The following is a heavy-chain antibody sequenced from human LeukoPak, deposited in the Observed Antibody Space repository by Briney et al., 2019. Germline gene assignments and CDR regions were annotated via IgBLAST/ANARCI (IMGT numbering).Heavy chain of an antibody. Sequence: SETLSLTCTVSGGSISSSSYYWGWIRQPPGKGLEWIGSIYYSGSTYHNPSLKSRVTISVDTSKNQFSLKLSSVTAADTAVYYCARHFPYYYDSSGYSSSRYYYYYMDVWGKGTTVTVSS. CDR2: IYYSGST. D-gene: IGHD3-22*01. CDR1: GGSISSSSYY. V-gene: IGHV4-39*01. J-gene: IGHJ6*03. CDR3: ARHFPYYYDSSGYSSSRYYYYYMDV.